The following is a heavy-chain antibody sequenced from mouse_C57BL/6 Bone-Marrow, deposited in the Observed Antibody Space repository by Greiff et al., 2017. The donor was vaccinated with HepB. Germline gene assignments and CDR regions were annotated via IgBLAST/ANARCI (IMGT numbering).Heavy chain of an antibody. D-gene: IGHD1-1*01. CDR1: GYTFTSYG. CDR2: IYPRSGNT. CDR3: ARGITTVGASLDV. V-gene: IGHV1-81*01. Sequence: QVQLKESGAELARPGASVKLSCKASGYTFTSYGISWVKQRTGQGLEWIGEIYPRSGNTYYNEKFKGKATLTADKSSSTAYMELRSLTSEDSAVYFCARGITTVGASLDVWGTGTTVTVSS. J-gene: IGHJ1*03.